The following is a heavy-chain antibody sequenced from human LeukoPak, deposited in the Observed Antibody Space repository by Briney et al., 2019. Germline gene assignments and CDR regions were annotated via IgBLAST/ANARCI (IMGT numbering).Heavy chain of an antibody. Sequence: SETLSLTCTVSGGSISSSSYYWGWIRQPPGKGLEWIGCIYYSGGTYYNPSLKSRVTISVDTSKNQFSLKLSSVTAADTAVYYCARNTYYYDSSGYPYWGQGTLVTVSS. CDR3: ARNTYYYDSSGYPY. V-gene: IGHV4-39*07. J-gene: IGHJ4*02. CDR2: IYYSGGT. D-gene: IGHD3-22*01. CDR1: GGSISSSSYY.